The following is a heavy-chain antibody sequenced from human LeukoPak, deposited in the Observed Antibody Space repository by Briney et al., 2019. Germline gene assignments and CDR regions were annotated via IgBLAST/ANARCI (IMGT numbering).Heavy chain of an antibody. CDR1: GGTFSSYA. D-gene: IGHD4-17*01. CDR2: IIPIFGTA. CDR3: ASSGDYNAFDI. Sequence: SVKVSCKASGGTFSSYAISWVRQAPGQGLEWLGRIIPIFGTANYAQKFQGRVTITTDESTSTAYMELSSLRSEDTAVYYCASSGDYNAFDIWGQGTMVTVSS. V-gene: IGHV1-69*05. J-gene: IGHJ3*02.